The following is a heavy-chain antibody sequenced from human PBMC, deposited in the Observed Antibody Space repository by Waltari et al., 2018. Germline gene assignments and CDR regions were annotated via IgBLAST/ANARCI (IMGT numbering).Heavy chain of an antibody. J-gene: IGHJ4*02. CDR2: IKGAGNST. D-gene: IGHD3-10*01. V-gene: IGHV3-74*01. CDR3: ARGAEFRYYFDY. Sequence: EVQLVESGGGLVQPGGSLRLSCAASGFTFSTYWRHWVRQAPGKGLVWVSRIKGAGNSTSYADSVKGRFTISRDNAKNTLYLQMNSLKAEDTAVYYCARGAEFRYYFDYWGQGTLVTVSS. CDR1: GFTFSTYW.